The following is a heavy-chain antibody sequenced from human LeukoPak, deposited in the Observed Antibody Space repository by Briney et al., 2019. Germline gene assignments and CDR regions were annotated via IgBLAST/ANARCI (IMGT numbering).Heavy chain of an antibody. D-gene: IGHD3-10*01. CDR3: AKDPGRSRRIAPEY. CDR2: IQFDGNNK. J-gene: IGHJ4*02. V-gene: IGHV3-30*02. CDR1: GFTFSSYG. Sequence: PGGSLRLSCAASGFTFSSYGMHWVRQAPGKGLEWVTFIQFDGNNKYYGDSVKGRFIISRDNSRNTVFLQMNSLRAEDTALYYCAKDPGRSRRIAPEYWGQGTLVTVSS.